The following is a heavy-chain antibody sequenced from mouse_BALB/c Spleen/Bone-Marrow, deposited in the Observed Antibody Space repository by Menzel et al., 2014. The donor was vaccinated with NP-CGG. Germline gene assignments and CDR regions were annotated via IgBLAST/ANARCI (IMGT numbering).Heavy chain of an antibody. CDR2: ISSGSSTI. CDR3: ARGGNYAWFAY. V-gene: IGHV5-17*02. J-gene: IGHJ3*01. CDR1: GFTFSSFG. Sequence: EVHLVESGGGLVQPGGSRKLSCAASGFTFSSFGMHWVRQAPEKGLEWVAYISSGSSTIYYADTVKGRFTISRDNPKNTLFLQMTSLRSEDTAAYYCARGGNYAWFAYWGQGTLVTVSA. D-gene: IGHD2-1*01.